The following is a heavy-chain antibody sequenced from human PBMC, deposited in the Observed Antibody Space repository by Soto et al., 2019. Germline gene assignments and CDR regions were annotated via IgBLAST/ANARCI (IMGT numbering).Heavy chain of an antibody. CDR3: ARDRDSSGDG. CDR1: GFTFSSYA. V-gene: IGHV3-30-3*01. D-gene: IGHD3-22*01. CDR2: ISYDGSNK. J-gene: IGHJ4*02. Sequence: QVQLVESGGGVVQPGRSLRLSCAASGFTFSSYAMHWVRQAPGKGLEWVAVISYDGSNKYYADSVKGRFTISRDNSKNTLYLQMNSLRAEDTAVYYCARDRDSSGDGWGQGTLVTVSS.